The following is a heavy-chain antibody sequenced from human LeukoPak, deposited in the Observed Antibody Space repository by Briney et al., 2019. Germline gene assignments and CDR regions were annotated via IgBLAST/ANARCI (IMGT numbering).Heavy chain of an antibody. V-gene: IGHV1-69*04. Sequence: ASVKVSCKASGGTFSSYAISWVRQAPGQGLEWMGRIIPILGIANYAQKFQGRVTITADKSTSTAYMELSSLRSEDTAVYYCARDPRTMAYGAFDIWGQGTMVTVSS. CDR1: GGTFSSYA. CDR2: IIPILGIA. J-gene: IGHJ3*02. D-gene: IGHD3-10*01. CDR3: ARDPRTMAYGAFDI.